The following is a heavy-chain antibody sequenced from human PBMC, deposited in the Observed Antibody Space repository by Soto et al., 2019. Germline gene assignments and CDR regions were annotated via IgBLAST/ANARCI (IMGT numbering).Heavy chain of an antibody. Sequence: PSETLSLTCTVSGGSISSGAYYWSWIRQHPGKGLEWIGYIYYSGSTYYNPPLRSRVTISVDTSKNQFSLNLNSVTAADTAVYYFAIGATVNNYDISGFQGGFELRWNYYGMDVWGQGTTVTVSS. D-gene: IGHD3-22*01. V-gene: IGHV4-31*03. CDR3: AIGATVNNYDISGFQGGFELRWNYYGMDV. CDR2: IYYSGST. CDR1: GGSISSGAYY. J-gene: IGHJ6*02.